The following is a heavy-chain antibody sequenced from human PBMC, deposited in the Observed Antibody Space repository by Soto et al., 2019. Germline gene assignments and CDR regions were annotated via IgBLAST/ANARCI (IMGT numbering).Heavy chain of an antibody. V-gene: IGHV1-69*04. CDR1: GYTFNTYG. J-gene: IGHJ6*03. Sequence: ASVKVSCKASGYTFNTYGITWVRQAPGQGLEWMGRIIPNLGITNYAQKFQGRVTITTDKSTSKAYMELSSLRSEDTAVYYCAREETGTQTYYYYYMAVWAKGPRSPSP. D-gene: IGHD1-1*01. CDR3: AREETGTQTYYYYYMAV. CDR2: IIPNLGIT.